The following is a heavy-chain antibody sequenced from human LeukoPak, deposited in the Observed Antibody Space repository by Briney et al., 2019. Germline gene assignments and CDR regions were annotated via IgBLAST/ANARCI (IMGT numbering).Heavy chain of an antibody. CDR3: VRWLASGGTLEKAFDI. Sequence: ASVKVSCKASGYTFTSYDINWVRQANGQGLEWMGWMNPNSGSTGSAQKFQGRVSMTRSTSISTAYMELTSLRSEDTAVYHCVRWLASGGTLEKAFDIWGQGTMVTVSS. J-gene: IGHJ3*02. D-gene: IGHD2-15*01. CDR1: GYTFTSYD. CDR2: MNPNSGST. V-gene: IGHV1-8*01.